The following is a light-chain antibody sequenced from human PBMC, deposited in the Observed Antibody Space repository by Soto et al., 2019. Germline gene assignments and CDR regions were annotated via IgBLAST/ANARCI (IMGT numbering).Light chain of an antibody. Sequence: QPALTQPASVSGSPGQSITISCTGSSSDVGGYDYVSWYQHHPGKGPKLILYEVSNRPSGVSDRFSGSKSGNTASLSISGLQAEDEADYYCASYTSITTLYVFGTGTKV. CDR3: ASYTSITTLYV. J-gene: IGLJ1*01. V-gene: IGLV2-14*01. CDR1: SSDVGGYDY. CDR2: EVS.